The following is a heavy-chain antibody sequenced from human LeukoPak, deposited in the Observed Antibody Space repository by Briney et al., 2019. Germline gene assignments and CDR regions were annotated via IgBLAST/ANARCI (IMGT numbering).Heavy chain of an antibody. D-gene: IGHD4-17*01. CDR1: GFTLFDYS. CDR3: AREGGTGDYGDYGFDY. Sequence: KSGGSLRLSCGASGFTLFDYSMNWIRQPPGKGLEWIGEINHSGSTNYNPSLKSRVTISVDTSKNQFSLKLSSVTAVDTAVYYCAREGGTGDYGDYGFDYWGQGTLVTVSS. CDR2: INHSGST. V-gene: IGHV4-34*01. J-gene: IGHJ4*02.